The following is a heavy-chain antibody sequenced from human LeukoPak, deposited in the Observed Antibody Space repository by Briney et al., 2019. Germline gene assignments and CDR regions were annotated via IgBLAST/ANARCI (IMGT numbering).Heavy chain of an antibody. Sequence: QAGRSLRLSGAASGFTFSSYAMSWVRQAPGKGLEWVSAISGSGGSTYYADSVKGRFTISRDNSKNTLYLQMNSLRAEDTAVYYCAKGFGESILNWFDPWGQGTLVTVSS. CDR1: GFTFSSYA. J-gene: IGHJ5*02. V-gene: IGHV3-23*01. CDR3: AKGFGESILNWFDP. CDR2: ISGSGGST. D-gene: IGHD3-10*01.